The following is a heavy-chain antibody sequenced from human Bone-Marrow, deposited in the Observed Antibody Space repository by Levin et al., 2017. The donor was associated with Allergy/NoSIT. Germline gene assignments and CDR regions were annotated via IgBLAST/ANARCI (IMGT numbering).Heavy chain of an antibody. D-gene: IGHD2-15*01. CDR2: ISGSASTI. Sequence: GGSLRLSCVASGFTFSNFEMNWVRQAPGKGLEWLSYISGSASTILYSDSVKGRFTVSRDNTKKSLYLQLSSLTVDDTSVYYCAREGISGDFDIWGRGTMVTVSS. CDR1: GFTFSNFE. J-gene: IGHJ3*02. CDR3: AREGISGDFDI. V-gene: IGHV3-48*03.